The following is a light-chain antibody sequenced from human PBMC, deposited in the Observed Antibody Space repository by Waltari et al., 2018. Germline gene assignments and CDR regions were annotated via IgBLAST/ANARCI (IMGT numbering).Light chain of an antibody. CDR3: LQYDSYSYT. V-gene: IGKV1-5*03. J-gene: IGKJ2*01. Sequence: DIQITQSPSTLSASVGDRVPIPRRASQSISGWLAWYQQKPGKAPKLLIYEASSLESGVPSRFSGSGSGTEFTLTVSSLQPDDVATYYCLQYDSYSYTFGQGTKLEIK. CDR1: QSISGW. CDR2: EAS.